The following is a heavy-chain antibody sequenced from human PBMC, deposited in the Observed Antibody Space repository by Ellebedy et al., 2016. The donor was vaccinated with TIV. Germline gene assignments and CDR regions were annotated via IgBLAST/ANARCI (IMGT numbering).Heavy chain of an antibody. CDR3: ARDKRGYYDNTEGEAFDI. V-gene: IGHV1-69*04. Sequence: AASVKVSCKASGGTFSSYAISWVRQAPGQGLEWMGRIIPILGIANYAQKFQGRVTITADKSTNTAYMELSSLRSEDTAVYYCARDKRGYYDNTEGEAFDIWGQGTMVTVSS. CDR2: IIPILGIA. D-gene: IGHD3-22*01. J-gene: IGHJ3*02. CDR1: GGTFSSYA.